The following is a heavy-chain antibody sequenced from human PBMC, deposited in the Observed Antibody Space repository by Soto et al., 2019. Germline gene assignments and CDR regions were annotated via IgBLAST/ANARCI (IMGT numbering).Heavy chain of an antibody. J-gene: IGHJ4*02. Sequence: ASVKVSCKVSGYSLSDLSIHWVRQAPGKGLEWMGGLDAEDGETIYAQKLQGRGTMTEDTSTDTAYMEPSSLTSEDTAMYYCATLPRTIERTPAAICSFDSWGQGTLVTVSS. V-gene: IGHV1-24*01. CDR2: LDAEDGET. CDR3: ATLPRTIERTPAAICSFDS. D-gene: IGHD2-2*01. CDR1: GYSLSDLS.